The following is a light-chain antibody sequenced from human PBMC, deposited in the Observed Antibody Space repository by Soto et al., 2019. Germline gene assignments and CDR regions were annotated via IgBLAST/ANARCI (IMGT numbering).Light chain of an antibody. CDR3: CSSGGSPTYV. CDR1: SSNVGSYKL. V-gene: IGLV2-23*02. Sequence: SVLTQPASVCGSPGQSISISCTGTSSNVGSYKLVSWYQQPPGKAPKLMIFEVNKRPSGVSNRFSGSKSGNTASLTISGLKVEDEADYYCCSSGGSPTYVFGTGTKV. J-gene: IGLJ1*01. CDR2: EVN.